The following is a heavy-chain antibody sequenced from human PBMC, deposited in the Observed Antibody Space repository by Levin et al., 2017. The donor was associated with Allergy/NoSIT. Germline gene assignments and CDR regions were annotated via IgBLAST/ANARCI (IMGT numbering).Heavy chain of an antibody. CDR1: GFNFGDFA. CDR2: ITGTGGNT. V-gene: IGHV3-23*01. CDR3: AKKRGGTTGFSFEY. D-gene: IGHD1-14*01. J-gene: IGHJ3*01. Sequence: ETLSLTCEASGFNFGDFAMAWVRQAPGKGLEWVAVITGTGGNTYYGDSVKGRFTVSRHNSKNTLYLELSSLRAEDTAIYYCAKKRGGTTGFSFEYWGQGTMVTVSS.